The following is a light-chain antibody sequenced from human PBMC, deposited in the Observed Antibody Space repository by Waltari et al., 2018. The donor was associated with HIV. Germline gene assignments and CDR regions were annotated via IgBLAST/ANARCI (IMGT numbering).Light chain of an antibody. J-gene: IGLJ2*01. V-gene: IGLV2-11*01. CDR1: SSDVGDYNS. CDR3: CSYAGSYTLV. Sequence: QSALTQPRSASGSPGQSVTISCTRPSSDVGDYNSVSWYQQHPGQAPKLIIYDFSKRPSGVPARFSGSKSGNTASLTISGLQAEDEADYYCCSYAGSYTLVFGGGTKLTVL. CDR2: DFS.